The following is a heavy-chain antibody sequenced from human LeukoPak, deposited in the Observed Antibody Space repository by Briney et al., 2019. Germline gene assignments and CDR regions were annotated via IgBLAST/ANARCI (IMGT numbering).Heavy chain of an antibody. Sequence: PSETLSLTCTVSGGSISSGNYYWSWIRQPAGKGLEWIGRIYTSGSTNYNPSLKSRFTISVDTSKNQFSLKLSSVTAADTAVYYCARGAQGSGHWFDPWGQGTLVTVSS. J-gene: IGHJ5*02. CDR3: ARGAQGSGHWFDP. D-gene: IGHD3-10*01. CDR1: GGSISSGNYY. CDR2: IYTSGST. V-gene: IGHV4-61*02.